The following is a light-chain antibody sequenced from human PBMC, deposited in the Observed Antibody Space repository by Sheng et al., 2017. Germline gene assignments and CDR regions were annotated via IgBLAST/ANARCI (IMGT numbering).Light chain of an antibody. CDR1: QSISSW. Sequence: DIQMTQSPSTLSASVGDRVTITCRASQSISSWLAWYRQKPGKAPNLLIYQASSLQSGVPSRFSGSGSGTDFTLTISSLQPDDSATYFCQQYNSYIAFGQGTKVEIK. CDR2: QAS. V-gene: IGKV1-5*03. CDR3: QQYNSYIA. J-gene: IGKJ1*01.